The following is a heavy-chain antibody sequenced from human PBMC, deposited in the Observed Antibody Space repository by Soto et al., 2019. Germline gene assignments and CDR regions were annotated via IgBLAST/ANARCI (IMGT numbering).Heavy chain of an antibody. J-gene: IGHJ5*02. CDR1: SGSISSSNW. V-gene: IGHV4-4*02. CDR3: ASGRFLIVVVPAEESWFDP. D-gene: IGHD2-2*01. CDR2: IYHSGST. Sequence: PSETLSLTCSVSSGSISSSNWCSWVRQPPGKGLEWIGEIYHSGSTNYNPSLKSRVTISVDTSKNQFSLKLSSVTAADTAVYYCASGRFLIVVVPAEESWFDPWGQGTLVTVSS.